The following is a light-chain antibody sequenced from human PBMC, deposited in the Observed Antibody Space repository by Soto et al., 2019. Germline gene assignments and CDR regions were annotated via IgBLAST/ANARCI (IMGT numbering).Light chain of an antibody. CDR2: EVN. Sequence: QSALTQPPSASGSPGQSVTISCTGTSSDVGNYNYVSWYQHHPDTPPKLIIFEVNKRPSGVPDRFSGSKSGSTAYLTVSGLQADDEADYYCTSYGGTTNFVVFGGGTKLTVL. V-gene: IGLV2-8*01. CDR3: TSYGGTTNFVV. CDR1: SSDVGNYNY. J-gene: IGLJ2*01.